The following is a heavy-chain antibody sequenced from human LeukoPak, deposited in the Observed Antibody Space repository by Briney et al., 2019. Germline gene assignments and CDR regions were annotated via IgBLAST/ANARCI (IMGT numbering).Heavy chain of an antibody. V-gene: IGHV1-8*01. J-gene: IGHJ4*02. Sequence: GASVKVSCKASGYTFTSYDIIWVRQATGQGLEWLGWMNPSSGHTDYAQKFRDRVTMTRDTSINTAYMEMSSLKSEDTAVCYCARGKIRFLEWPSDYWGQGTLVTVSS. CDR1: GYTFTSYD. D-gene: IGHD3-3*01. CDR2: MNPSSGHT. CDR3: ARGKIRFLEWPSDY.